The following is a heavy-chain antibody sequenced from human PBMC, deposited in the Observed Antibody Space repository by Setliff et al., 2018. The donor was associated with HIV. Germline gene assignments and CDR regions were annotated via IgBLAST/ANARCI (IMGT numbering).Heavy chain of an antibody. J-gene: IGHJ3*02. CDR2: INPNNGVT. CDR3: TRGGSVVVVTPMGAFDI. CDR1: GYSFTGYY. Sequence: ASVKVSCKASGYSFTGYYIHWVRQAPGQGLEWMGWINPNNGVTKTSQKLQDWATMTRDRSISTAFLEVKSDDTAVYYCTRGGSVVVVTPMGAFDIWGQGTTVTVSS. D-gene: IGHD2-21*02. V-gene: IGHV1-2*04.